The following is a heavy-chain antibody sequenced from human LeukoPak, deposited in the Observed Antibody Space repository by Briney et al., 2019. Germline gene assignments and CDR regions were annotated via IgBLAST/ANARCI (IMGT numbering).Heavy chain of an antibody. V-gene: IGHV3-21*01. CDR1: GFTFSSYS. CDR3: ATARNFRFEY. Sequence: PGGSLRLSCAASGFTFSSYSMNWVRQAPGKELEWVSSISSSSSYIYYADSVKGRFTVSRDYAKNTLFLQMNNLRTEDTALYFCATARNFRFEYWGQGSLVIVSA. J-gene: IGHJ1*01. CDR2: ISSSSSYI. D-gene: IGHD1-7*01.